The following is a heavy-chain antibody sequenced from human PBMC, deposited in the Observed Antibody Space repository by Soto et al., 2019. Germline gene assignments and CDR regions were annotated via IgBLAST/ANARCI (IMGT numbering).Heavy chain of an antibody. V-gene: IGHV3-48*01. Sequence: GGSLRLSCSGSGFTFRDNGINWVRQAPGKGLELVSFISNGGGSTIYYADSVKGRFTISRDDAKNSVYLQMNSLRAEDTALYYCARSVEGHFDYWGQGTVVTVSS. CDR2: ISNGGGSTI. CDR3: ARSVEGHFDY. D-gene: IGHD6-19*01. CDR1: GFTFRDNG. J-gene: IGHJ4*02.